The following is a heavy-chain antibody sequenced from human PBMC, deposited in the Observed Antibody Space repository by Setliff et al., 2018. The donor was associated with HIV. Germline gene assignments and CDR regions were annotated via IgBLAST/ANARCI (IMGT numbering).Heavy chain of an antibody. D-gene: IGHD1-1*01. J-gene: IGHJ3*02. V-gene: IGHV4-38-2*02. CDR3: AIPHREREDDAFDI. CDR1: GFSIGNFYY. CDR2: MYPNGRT. Sequence: PSETLSLTCNVSGFSIGNFYYWGWVRQPPGKGLEWVGSMYPNGRTYYNPSVKSRVTISVDTSKNQFFLKLSSVTAADTAMYYCAIPHREREDDAFDIWGQGTKVTVSS.